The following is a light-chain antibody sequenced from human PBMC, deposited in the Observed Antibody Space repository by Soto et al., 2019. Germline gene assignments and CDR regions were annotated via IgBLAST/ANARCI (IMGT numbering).Light chain of an antibody. CDR2: DAS. J-gene: IGKJ3*01. CDR3: QQRSNWPIT. V-gene: IGKV3-11*01. CDR1: QSVSSY. Sequence: EIVLTQSPATLSLSPGERATLSCRASQSVSSYLAWYQQKPGQAPRLLIYDASNSATAIPARFSGSGSGTDFTLTISSLXXEDFAVYYCQQRSNWPITFGPGT.